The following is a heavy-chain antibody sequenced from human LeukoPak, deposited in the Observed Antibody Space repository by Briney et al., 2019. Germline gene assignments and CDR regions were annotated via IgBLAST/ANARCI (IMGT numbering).Heavy chain of an antibody. Sequence: SESLSLTCTVSGDSISSYYWSWIRQPPGRGLEWIGHIYWSGSPNYNPSLKSRVTISVDTSKNQFSLQLSSVTAADTAVYYCARAGSLPHIVVVTATPTYFDLWGRGTLVTVSS. J-gene: IGHJ2*01. CDR1: GDSISSYY. CDR2: IYWSGSP. D-gene: IGHD2-21*02. CDR3: ARAGSLPHIVVVTATPTYFDL. V-gene: IGHV4-59*01.